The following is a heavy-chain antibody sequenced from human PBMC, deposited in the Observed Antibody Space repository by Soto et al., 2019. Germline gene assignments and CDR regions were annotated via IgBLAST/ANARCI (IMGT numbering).Heavy chain of an antibody. D-gene: IGHD4-4*01. CDR2: IWYDGSNK. V-gene: IGHV3-33*06. CDR1: GFTFSSYG. CDR3: AKDLDDYSSAIDF. Sequence: GGSLRLSCAASGFTFSSYGMHWVRQAPGKGLEWVAVIWYDGSNKYYADSVKGRFTISRDNSKNTLYLQMNSLRAEDTAVYYCAKDLDDYSSAIDFWGQGTLVTVSS. J-gene: IGHJ4*02.